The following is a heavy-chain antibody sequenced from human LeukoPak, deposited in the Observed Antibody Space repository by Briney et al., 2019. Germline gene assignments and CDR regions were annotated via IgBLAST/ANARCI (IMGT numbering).Heavy chain of an antibody. Sequence: ASVKVSCKATGYTFTSYYLHWVRQAPGQGLEWMGWINPNSGGTNYAQKFQGRVTMTRDTSISTAYMELSRLRSDDTAVYYCARDLEGYDILTGPRYYYGMDVWGQGTTVTVS. CDR2: INPNSGGT. J-gene: IGHJ6*02. D-gene: IGHD3-9*01. CDR1: GYTFTSYY. CDR3: ARDLEGYDILTGPRYYYGMDV. V-gene: IGHV1-2*02.